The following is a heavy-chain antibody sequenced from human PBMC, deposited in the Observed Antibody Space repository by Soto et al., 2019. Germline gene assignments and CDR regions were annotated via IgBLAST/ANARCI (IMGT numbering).Heavy chain of an antibody. Sequence: ASVKGSCKASGYTFTSYDINWVRQATGQGLEWMGWMNPNSGNTGYAQKFQGRVTMTRNTSISTAYMELSSLRSEDTAVYYCARGPEVAGILDYRGQGTLVTVSS. J-gene: IGHJ4*02. CDR1: GYTFTSYD. CDR3: ARGPEVAGILDY. CDR2: MNPNSGNT. V-gene: IGHV1-8*01. D-gene: IGHD6-19*01.